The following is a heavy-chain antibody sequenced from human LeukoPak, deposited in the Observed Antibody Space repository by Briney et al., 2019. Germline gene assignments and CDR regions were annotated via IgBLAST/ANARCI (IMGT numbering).Heavy chain of an antibody. CDR2: IKQDGSDR. J-gene: IGHJ4*02. D-gene: IGHD3-16*01. Sequence: GGSLRLSCAASGFTVSSNYMSWARQAPGKGLEWVANIKQDGSDRYYVDSVKGRFTISRDNAKNALYLQMNSLRAEDTAVYYCAREFVTFDYWGQGTLVTVSS. V-gene: IGHV3-7*01. CDR3: AREFVTFDY. CDR1: GFTVSSNY.